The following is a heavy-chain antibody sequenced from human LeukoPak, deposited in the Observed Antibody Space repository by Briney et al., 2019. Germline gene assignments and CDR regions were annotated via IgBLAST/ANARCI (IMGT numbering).Heavy chain of an antibody. CDR1: GYSISSGYY. CDR2: IYHSGST. CDR3: ARSSGGDTTFDY. V-gene: IGHV4-38-2*02. Sequence: PSETLSLTCTVSGYSISSGYYWGWIRQPPGKGLEWIGSIYHSGSTYYNPSLKSRVTISVDISKNQFSLKLSSVTAADTAVYYCARSSGGDTTFDYWGQGTLLTVSS. J-gene: IGHJ4*02. D-gene: IGHD4-17*01.